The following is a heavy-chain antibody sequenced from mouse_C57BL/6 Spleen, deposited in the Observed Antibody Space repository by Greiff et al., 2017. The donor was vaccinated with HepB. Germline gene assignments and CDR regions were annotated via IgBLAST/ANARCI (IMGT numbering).Heavy chain of an antibody. J-gene: IGHJ2*01. D-gene: IGHD1-1*02. CDR2: IYPGDGDT. CDR3: ESGEYYGGCYFGY. CDR1: GYTFSGSW. V-gene: IGHV1-82*01. Sequence: VQLQQSGPELVKPGASVKISCKASGYTFSGSWMNWVKQRPGKGLEWIGRIYPGDGDTNYNEKFKGKATLTADKSSSTAYMQLGSLRSEDSAVYFYESGEYYGGCYFGYWGQGTTVTVSS.